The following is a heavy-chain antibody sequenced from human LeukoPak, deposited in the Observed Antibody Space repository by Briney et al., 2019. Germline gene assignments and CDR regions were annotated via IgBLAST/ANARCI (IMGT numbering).Heavy chain of an antibody. D-gene: IGHD3-10*01. V-gene: IGHV3-23*01. CDR3: AKDHGYYGSGSYYSYYYYYGMDV. Sequence: GGSLRLSCAASGFTFSSYAMSWVRQAPGKGLGWVSAISGSGGSTYYADSVKARFTISRDNSKNTLYLQMNSLRAEDTAVYYCAKDHGYYGSGSYYSYYYYYGMDVWGQGTTVTVSS. CDR1: GFTFSSYA. CDR2: ISGSGGST. J-gene: IGHJ6*02.